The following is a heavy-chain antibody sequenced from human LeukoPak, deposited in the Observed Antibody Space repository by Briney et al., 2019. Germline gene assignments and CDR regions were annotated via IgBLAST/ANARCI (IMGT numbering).Heavy chain of an antibody. J-gene: IGHJ4*02. Sequence: GGSLRLSCAASGFTFSSYSMNWVRQAPGKGLEWVSSISSSSSYIYYADSVKGRFTISRDNAKNSLYLQMNSLRAEDTAVYYCARDGSGSYYPLDFDYWGQGTLVTVSS. D-gene: IGHD1-26*01. V-gene: IGHV3-21*01. CDR2: ISSSSSYI. CDR3: ARDGSGSYYPLDFDY. CDR1: GFTFSSYS.